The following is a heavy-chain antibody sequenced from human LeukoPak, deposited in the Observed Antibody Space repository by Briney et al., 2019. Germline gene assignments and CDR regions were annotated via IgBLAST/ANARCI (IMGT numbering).Heavy chain of an antibody. CDR1: GFTFSSYA. CDR3: ARDREQTYGSGSYNFYYYYYMDV. V-gene: IGHV3-64*01. J-gene: IGHJ6*03. D-gene: IGHD3-10*01. CDR2: ISSNGGST. Sequence: PGGSLRLSCAASGFTFSSYAMHWVRQAPGKGLEYVSAISSNGGSTYYANSVKGRFTISRDNSKNTLYLQMGSLRAEDMAVYYCARDREQTYGSGSYNFYYYYYMDVWGKGTTVTISS.